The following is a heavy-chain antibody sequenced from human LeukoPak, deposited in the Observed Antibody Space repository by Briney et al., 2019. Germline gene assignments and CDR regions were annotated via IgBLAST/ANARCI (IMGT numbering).Heavy chain of an antibody. Sequence: AGGSLRLSCTVSGFTFSSYWMTWVRQVPGKGLQWVANINQDGREKYYMDTMKGRLNISRDNTENSVFLQLTSLRPEDTGIYFCAKGRDYGDFWGQGTLVAVSS. J-gene: IGHJ4*02. CDR2: INQDGREK. V-gene: IGHV3-7*01. CDR1: GFTFSSYW. CDR3: AKGRDYGDF.